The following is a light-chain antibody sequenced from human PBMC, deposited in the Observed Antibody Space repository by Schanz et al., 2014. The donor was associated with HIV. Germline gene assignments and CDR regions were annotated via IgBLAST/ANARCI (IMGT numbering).Light chain of an antibody. CDR1: SSDVGSYNR. CDR2: DVS. J-gene: IGLJ2*01. CDR3: SSYTTSSPRV. V-gene: IGLV2-18*02. Sequence: QSALTQPPSVSGSPGQSVTISCTGTSSDVGSYNRVSWYQQPPGTAPKLMIYDVSNRPSGVSNRFSGSKSGNTASLTISGLQAEDEADYYCSSYTTSSPRVFGGGTKLTVL.